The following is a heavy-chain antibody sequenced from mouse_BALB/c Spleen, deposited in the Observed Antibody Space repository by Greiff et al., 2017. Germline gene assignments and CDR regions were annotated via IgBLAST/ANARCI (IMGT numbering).Heavy chain of an antibody. J-gene: IGHJ3*01. V-gene: IGHV1-9*01. Sequence: VQLQQSGAELMKPGASVKISCKATSYTFSSYWIEWVKQRPGHGLEWIGEILPGSGSTNYNEKFKGKATFTADTSSNTAYMQLSSLTSEDSAVYYCARLRYDPWFAYWGQGTLVTVSA. D-gene: IGHD2-14*01. CDR1: SYTFSSYW. CDR3: ARLRYDPWFAY. CDR2: ILPGSGST.